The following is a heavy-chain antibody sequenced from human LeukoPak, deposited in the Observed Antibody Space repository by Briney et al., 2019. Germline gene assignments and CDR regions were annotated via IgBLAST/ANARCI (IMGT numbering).Heavy chain of an antibody. J-gene: IGHJ4*02. Sequence: SETLSLTCDVSGVSFSTYYWSWIRQSPEKGLELIGEVNHSGYTNYNPSLTVRVTISVDTSKNQFSLKLSSVTAADTAVYYCARQLYGSDYWGQGTLVTVSS. V-gene: IGHV4-34*01. D-gene: IGHD4-17*01. CDR3: ARQLYGSDY. CDR2: VNHSGYT. CDR1: GVSFSTYY.